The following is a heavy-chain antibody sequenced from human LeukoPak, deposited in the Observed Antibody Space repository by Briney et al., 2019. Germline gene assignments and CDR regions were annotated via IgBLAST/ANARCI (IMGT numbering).Heavy chain of an antibody. CDR2: IKQDGIET. V-gene: IGHV3-7*01. J-gene: IGHJ3*02. CDR1: GFNSGNYW. Sequence: PGGSLRLSCAASGFNSGNYWMSWVRQAPGQRLEWLANIKQDGIETYYLDSVKGRFTISIDSARNSVYLQMNSLRADETAVYFCARFIASPGPDAFDIWGQGTLVTVSS. D-gene: IGHD6-13*01. CDR3: ARFIASPGPDAFDI.